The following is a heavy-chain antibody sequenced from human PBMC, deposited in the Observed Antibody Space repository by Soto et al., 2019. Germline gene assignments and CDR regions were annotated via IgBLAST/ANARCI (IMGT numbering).Heavy chain of an antibody. CDR2: IIPLRNIA. V-gene: IGHV1-69*02. CDR3: AGRPHGMDV. J-gene: IGHJ6*02. D-gene: IGHD6-6*01. CDR1: GGTFSNYT. Sequence: QVHLVQSGAEVTKPGSSVKVSCKTSGGTFSNYTINGVRQAPGQGLEWMGRIIPLRNIANYAQNFQGRVTITADKSTSTAYMELSSLRPEDTDIYYCAGRPHGMDVWGQWTTVTASS.